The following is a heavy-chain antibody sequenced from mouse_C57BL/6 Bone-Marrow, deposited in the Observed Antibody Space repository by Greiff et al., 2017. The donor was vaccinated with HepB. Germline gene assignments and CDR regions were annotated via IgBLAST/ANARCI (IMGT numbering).Heavy chain of an antibody. Sequence: VQLVESGAELARPGASVKLSCKASGYTFTSYGISWVKQRTGQGLEWIGDIYPRSGNTYYNEKFKGKATLTADKSSSTAYMELRSLTSADSAVYVCARNYFHDWGQGTTLTVSS. V-gene: IGHV1-81*01. J-gene: IGHJ2*01. CDR3: ARNYFHD. CDR1: GYTFTSYG. CDR2: IYPRSGNT.